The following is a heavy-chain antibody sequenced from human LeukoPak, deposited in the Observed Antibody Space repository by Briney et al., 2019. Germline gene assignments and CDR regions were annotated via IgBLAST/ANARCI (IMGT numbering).Heavy chain of an antibody. CDR3: ARQRDSAYYDFWSGYFFFDY. V-gene: IGHV5-51*01. D-gene: IGHD3-3*01. Sequence: GESLNISCKGSGYSFTSYWIGWVRQMPGKGLEWMGIIYPGDSDTRYSPSFQGQVTISADKSISTAYLQWSSLKAPDTAMYYCARQRDSAYYDFWSGYFFFDYWGQGTLVTVSS. J-gene: IGHJ4*02. CDR2: IYPGDSDT. CDR1: GYSFTSYW.